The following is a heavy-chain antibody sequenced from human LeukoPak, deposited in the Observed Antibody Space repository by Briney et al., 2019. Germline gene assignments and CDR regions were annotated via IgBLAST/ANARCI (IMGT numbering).Heavy chain of an antibody. V-gene: IGHV3-15*01. D-gene: IGHD2-2*01. CDR1: GGSFSGYY. CDR2: IKSKTDGGTT. J-gene: IGHJ4*02. CDR3: TTALIVVVPAAMDENDY. Sequence: PSETLSLTCAVYGGSFSGYYWSWIRQPPGKGLEWVGRIKSKTDGGTTDYAAPVKGRFTISRDDSKNTLYLQMNSLKTEDTAVYYCTTALIVVVPAAMDENDYWGQGTLVTVSS.